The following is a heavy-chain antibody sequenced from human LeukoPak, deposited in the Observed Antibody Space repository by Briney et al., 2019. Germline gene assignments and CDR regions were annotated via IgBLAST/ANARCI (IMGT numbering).Heavy chain of an antibody. V-gene: IGHV3-48*03. J-gene: IGHJ6*04. CDR2: ISSSGSTI. D-gene: IGHD1-1*01. Sequence: PGGSLRLSCAASGFTFSSYEMNWVRQAPGKGLEWVSYISSSGSTIYYADSVKGRFTISRDNAKNSLYLQMNSLRAEDTAVYYCARDQRARYYWNDWLDYYGMDVWGKGTTVTVSS. CDR1: GFTFSSYE. CDR3: ARDQRARYYWNDWLDYYGMDV.